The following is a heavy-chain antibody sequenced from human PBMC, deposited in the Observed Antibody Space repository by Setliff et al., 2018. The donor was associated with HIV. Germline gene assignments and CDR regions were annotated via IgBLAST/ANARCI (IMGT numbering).Heavy chain of an antibody. V-gene: IGHV4-4*07. CDR3: ARDFLRSGYFDH. J-gene: IGHJ4*02. Sequence: SETLSLTCSVSGGSISNFYWSWIRQPPGKGLEWVGHIYSTGGTNYNPSLKSRVTLSADTSKNQLSLELSSVTAADTAVYYCARDFLRSGYFDHWGQGKLVTVSS. D-gene: IGHD4-17*01. CDR1: GGSISNFY. CDR2: IYSTGGT.